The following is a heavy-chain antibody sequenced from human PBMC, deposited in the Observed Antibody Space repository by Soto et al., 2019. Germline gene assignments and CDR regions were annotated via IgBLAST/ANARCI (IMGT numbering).Heavy chain of an antibody. CDR1: GGSFSGYY. D-gene: IGHD3-22*01. CDR2: INHSGST. V-gene: IGHV4-34*01. CDR3: ARSYDSSGYYYYAMDV. Sequence: SETLSLTCAVYGGSFSGYYWSWIRQPPGKGLEWIGEINHSGSTNYNPSLKSRVTISVDTSRTQFSLNLRSVTAADTAVYYCARSYDSSGYYYYAMDVWGQGTTVTVSS. J-gene: IGHJ6*02.